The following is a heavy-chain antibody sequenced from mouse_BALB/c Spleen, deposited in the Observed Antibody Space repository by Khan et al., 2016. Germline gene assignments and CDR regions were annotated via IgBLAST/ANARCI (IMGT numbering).Heavy chain of an antibody. V-gene: IGHV2-6-7*01. J-gene: IGHJ4*01. CDR2: IWGDGST. CDR1: GFSIIAHG. CDR3: ARDGWGYYAMDY. Sequence: QVQLKQSGPGLVAPSQSLSITCTVSGFSIIAHGVNWVRQPPGKGLEWLGMIWGDGSTDYNSALKSRLNITKDNSKSQVFLKMNSLQTDDTAKYYCARDGWGYYAMDYWGQGTSVTVSS. D-gene: IGHD2-2*01.